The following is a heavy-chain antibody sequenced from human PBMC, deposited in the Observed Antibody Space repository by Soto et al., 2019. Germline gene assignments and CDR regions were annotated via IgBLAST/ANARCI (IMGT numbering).Heavy chain of an antibody. CDR3: ARGISLIVEVHGDAPDKYYFDS. D-gene: IGHD2-15*01. V-gene: IGHV4-34*01. CDR1: GGSFSGYY. Sequence: SETLSLTCAVYGGSFSGYYWSWIRQSPGKGLEWIGEINHSGSSISNPSLKSRVTISVDTSKNQFSLKLRSVTAADTAAYYCARGISLIVEVHGDAPDKYYFDSWSQGTLVTVSS. CDR2: INHSGSS. J-gene: IGHJ4*02.